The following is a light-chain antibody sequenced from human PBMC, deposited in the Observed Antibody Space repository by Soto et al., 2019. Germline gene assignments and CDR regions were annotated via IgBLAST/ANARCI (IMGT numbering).Light chain of an antibody. CDR3: QQSYSTPQP. Sequence: DIQMTQSPSSLSASVGDRVTITCRASQSISSYLNWYQQKPGKAPKLLIYAASSLQSGVPSRFSGSGSGTDFTLTISSLQPEDFATYYCQQSYSTPQPFGQGTKGEI. CDR1: QSISSY. CDR2: AAS. V-gene: IGKV1-39*01. J-gene: IGKJ1*01.